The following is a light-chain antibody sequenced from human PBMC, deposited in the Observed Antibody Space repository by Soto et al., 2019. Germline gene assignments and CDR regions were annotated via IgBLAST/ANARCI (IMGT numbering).Light chain of an antibody. CDR1: SSNIGFNA. V-gene: IGLV1-47*02. CDR3: AAWDDSLSGVV. J-gene: IGLJ3*02. CDR2: GNS. Sequence: QTVVTQPPSASGTPGQRVTLSCSGGSSNIGFNAVNWYQQLPGAAPKLLMHGNSRRPSGVPERFSGSKSGTSASLAIIGLRTEDEADYYCAAWDDSLSGVVFGGGTKLTVL.